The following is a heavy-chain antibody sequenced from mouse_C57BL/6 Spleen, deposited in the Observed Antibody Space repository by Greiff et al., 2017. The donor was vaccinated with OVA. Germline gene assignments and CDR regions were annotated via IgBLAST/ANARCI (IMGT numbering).Heavy chain of an antibody. J-gene: IGHJ2*01. V-gene: IGHV5-4*03. CDR2: ISDGGSYT. Sequence: EVMLVESGGGLVKPGGSLKLSCAASGFTFSSYAMSWVPQTPEKKLEWVATISDGGSYTYYPDNVKGRFTISRDNAKNNLYLQMSHLKSEDTAMYYCARGLSYFDYWGQGTTLTVSS. CDR3: ARGLSYFDY. CDR1: GFTFSSYA.